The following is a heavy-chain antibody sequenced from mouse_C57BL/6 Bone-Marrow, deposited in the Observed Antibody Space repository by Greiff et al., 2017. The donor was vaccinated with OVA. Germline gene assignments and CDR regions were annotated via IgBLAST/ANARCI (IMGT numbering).Heavy chain of an antibody. J-gene: IGHJ4*01. D-gene: IGHD2-2*01. V-gene: IGHV1-59*01. CDR1: GYTFTSYW. CDR2: IDPSDSYT. Sequence: VQLQQPGAELVRPGTSVKLSCKASGYTFTSYWMHWVKQRPGQGLEWIGVIDPSDSYTNYNQKFKGKATLTVDKSSSTAYMQLSSLTSEDSAVYYCARKWLRTPDYAMDYWGQGTSVTVSS. CDR3: ARKWLRTPDYAMDY.